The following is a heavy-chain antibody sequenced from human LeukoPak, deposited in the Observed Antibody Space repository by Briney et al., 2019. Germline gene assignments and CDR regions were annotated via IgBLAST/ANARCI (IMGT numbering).Heavy chain of an antibody. D-gene: IGHD3-9*01. CDR3: AREYDILTGSLGY. V-gene: IGHV4-4*07. Sequence: SETLSLTCTVSGGSISSYYWSWIRQPAGKGLEWIGRIYMSGSTNYNPSLKSRVTISLDTSKNLFSLKLSSVTAADTAVYYCAREYDILTGSLGYWGQGTLVTVSS. CDR2: IYMSGST. J-gene: IGHJ4*02. CDR1: GGSISSYY.